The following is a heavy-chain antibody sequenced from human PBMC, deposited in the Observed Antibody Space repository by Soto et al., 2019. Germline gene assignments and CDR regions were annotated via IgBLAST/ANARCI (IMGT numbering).Heavy chain of an antibody. D-gene: IGHD3-16*02. CDR2: INAYNGNT. Sequence: QVHLVQSGAEVKNPGASVKVSCKASGYSFTRYGIGWARQAPGQGLEWMGWINAYNGNTNYAQNLQGRLTLTTDTSTTTAYMELRSLRSNDTAIYYCAMVDVYVIPSPQDVWGQGTTVTVSS. CDR1: GYSFTRYG. CDR3: AMVDVYVIPSPQDV. J-gene: IGHJ6*02. V-gene: IGHV1-18*01.